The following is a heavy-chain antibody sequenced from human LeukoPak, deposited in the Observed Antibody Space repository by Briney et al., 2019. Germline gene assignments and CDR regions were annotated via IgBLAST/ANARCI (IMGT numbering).Heavy chain of an antibody. V-gene: IGHV4-38-2*02. Sequence: SETLSLTCTVSGYSISSGYYWGWIRQPPGKGLEWIGSIYHSGSTYYNPSLKSRVTISVDTSKNQFSLKLSSVTAADTAVYYCARGIRGGAGDYWGQGTLVTVSS. CDR1: GYSISSGYY. CDR3: ARGIRGGAGDY. D-gene: IGHD3-16*01. CDR2: IYHSGST. J-gene: IGHJ4*02.